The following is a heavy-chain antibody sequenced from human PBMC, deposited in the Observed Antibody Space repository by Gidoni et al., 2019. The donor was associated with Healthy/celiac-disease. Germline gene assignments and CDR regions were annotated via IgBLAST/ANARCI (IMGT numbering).Heavy chain of an antibody. D-gene: IGHD3-22*01. CDR1: SSYG. CDR2: ISYDGSNK. V-gene: IGHV3-30*03. Sequence: SSYGMHWVRQAPGKGLEWVAVISYDGSNKYYADSVKGRFTISRDNSKNTLYLQMNSLRAEDTAVYYCATNYRLYDSSGYYPDYWGQGTLVTVSS. J-gene: IGHJ4*02. CDR3: ATNYRLYDSSGYYPDY.